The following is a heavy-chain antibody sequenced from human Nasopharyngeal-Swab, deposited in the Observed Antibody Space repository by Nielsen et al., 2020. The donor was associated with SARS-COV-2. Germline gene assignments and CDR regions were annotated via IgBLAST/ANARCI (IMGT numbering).Heavy chain of an antibody. V-gene: IGHV4-59*13. CDR2: IYYSGST. Sequence: PGKGLEWIGYIYYSGSTNYNPSLKSRVTISVDTSKNQFSLKLSSVTAADTAVYYCAGGRDGYTNYYYYYGMDVWGQGTTVTVS. J-gene: IGHJ6*02. D-gene: IGHD5-24*01. CDR3: AGGRDGYTNYYYYYGMDV.